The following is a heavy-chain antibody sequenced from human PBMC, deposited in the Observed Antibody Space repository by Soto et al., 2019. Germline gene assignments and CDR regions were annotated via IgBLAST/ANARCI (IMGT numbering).Heavy chain of an antibody. J-gene: IGHJ5*02. Sequence: QVQLQESGPGLVKPSQTLSLTCTVSGGSISSGGYYWSWIRQHPGKGLEWIGYIYYRGSTSYNPSLKSRVSISVDTSKNQFSLKLSSVTAADTAVYYCARAKKGIAAAENWFDPWGQGTLVTVSS. D-gene: IGHD6-13*01. CDR1: GGSISSGGYY. CDR2: IYYRGST. CDR3: ARAKKGIAAAENWFDP. V-gene: IGHV4-31*03.